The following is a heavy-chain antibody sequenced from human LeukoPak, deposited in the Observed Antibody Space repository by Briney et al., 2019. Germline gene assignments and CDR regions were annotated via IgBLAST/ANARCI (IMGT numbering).Heavy chain of an antibody. CDR2: INPSGGST. V-gene: IGHV1-46*01. J-gene: IGHJ5*02. Sequence: ASVKVSCKASGYTFTSYYMHWVRQAPGQGLEWMGIINPSGGSTSYAQKFQGRVTMTRDMSTSTVYMALSSLRSEDTAVYYCARCYCSGGSCNNWFDPWGQGTLVTVSS. CDR3: ARCYCSGGSCNNWFDP. D-gene: IGHD2-15*01. CDR1: GYTFTSYY.